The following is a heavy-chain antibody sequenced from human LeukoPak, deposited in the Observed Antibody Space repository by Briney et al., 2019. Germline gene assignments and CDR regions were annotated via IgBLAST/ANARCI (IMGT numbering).Heavy chain of an antibody. CDR1: GFTLSSYE. J-gene: IGHJ6*03. V-gene: IGHV3-48*03. CDR3: ARDTPPSYYHYMDV. Sequence: GGSLRLSCAASGFTLSSYEMNWVRQAPAKGLEWVSYISGGDSTIYYADSVKGRFTISRDNAKNSLYLQMNSLRAEDTAVYYCARDTPPSYYHYMDVWGKGTTVTVSS. CDR2: ISGGDSTI.